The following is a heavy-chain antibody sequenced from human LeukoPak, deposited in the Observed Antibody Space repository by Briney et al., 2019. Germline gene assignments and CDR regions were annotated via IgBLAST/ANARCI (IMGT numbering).Heavy chain of an antibody. V-gene: IGHV1-2*02. CDR1: VYTFTVYY. J-gene: IGHJ5*02. D-gene: IGHD6-19*01. CDR3: ARDAVAVNNWFDH. CDR2: INPNSGGT. Sequence: ASVTVSFTASVYTFTVYYTHWGRQAPGQGHGWMGWINPNSGGTNYSQRFQGRGTMTSDTSISTAYMELSRLRSDDTAVYYCARDAVAVNNWFDHWGQGTLVTVSS.